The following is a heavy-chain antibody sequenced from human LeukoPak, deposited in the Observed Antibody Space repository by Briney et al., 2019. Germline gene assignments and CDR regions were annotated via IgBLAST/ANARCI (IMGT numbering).Heavy chain of an antibody. CDR1: GGSISSYY. J-gene: IGHJ5*02. Sequence: SETLSLTCTVSGGSISSYYWSWIRQPAGKGVEWIGRIYTSGSTNYNPSLKSRVTMSVDTSKNQFSLKLSSVTAADTAVYYCARDLFGELLDWFDPWGQGTLVTVSS. CDR3: ARDLFGELLDWFDP. D-gene: IGHD3-10*02. CDR2: IYTSGST. V-gene: IGHV4-4*07.